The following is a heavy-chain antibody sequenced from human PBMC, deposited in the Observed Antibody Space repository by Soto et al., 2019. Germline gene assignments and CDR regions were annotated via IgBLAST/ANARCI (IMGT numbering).Heavy chain of an antibody. Sequence: SVTMSLTCSVSGGYISSYDWSWIRQTPGKGLEWIGYIYYSGSTNYNPSLKSRVTISVDTSKNQFSLKLSSVTAADTAVYYCARLGSSDPKYYYYYYMDVWGKGTTVTVSS. V-gene: IGHV4-59*08. J-gene: IGHJ6*03. CDR2: IYYSGST. D-gene: IGHD3-10*01. CDR1: GGYISSYD. CDR3: ARLGSSDPKYYYYYYMDV.